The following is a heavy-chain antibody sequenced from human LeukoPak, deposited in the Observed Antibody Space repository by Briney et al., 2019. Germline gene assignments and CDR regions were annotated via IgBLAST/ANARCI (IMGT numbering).Heavy chain of an antibody. J-gene: IGHJ4*02. CDR3: ARESHVTREDY. V-gene: IGHV1-3*01. Sequence: ASVKVSGTASGYTFTSYTIYWVRQAPGQRLEWMGWINAGNGNAKYSQKFQDRVTITRDTSASTAYMELSSLRSEDTAVYYCARESHVTREDYWGQGTLVTVSS. CDR1: GYTFTSYT. CDR2: INAGNGNA. D-gene: IGHD3-10*01.